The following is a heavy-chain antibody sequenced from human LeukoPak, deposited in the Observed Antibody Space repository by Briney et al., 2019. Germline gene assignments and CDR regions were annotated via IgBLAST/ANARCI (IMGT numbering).Heavy chain of an antibody. CDR2: ISYDGTKK. D-gene: IGHD3-10*01. CDR1: GFTFSSYA. CDR3: ACITMVRGVII. V-gene: IGHV3-30-3*01. Sequence: GGSLRLSCAASGFTFSSYAIHWVRQAPGKGLEWVAVISYDGTKKYYADSVKGRFTISRDNSKNTLYLQMDSLRAEDTAVYYCACITMVRGVIIWGQGTLVTVSS. J-gene: IGHJ4*02.